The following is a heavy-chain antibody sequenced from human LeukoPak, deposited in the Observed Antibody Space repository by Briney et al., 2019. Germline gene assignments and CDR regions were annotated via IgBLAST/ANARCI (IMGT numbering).Heavy chain of an antibody. CDR3: ASVQSGYQLYNWFDP. CDR2: IYYSGST. Sequence: SETLSLTCTVSGGSISSSSYYWGWICQPPGKGLEWIGSIYYSGSTYYNPSLKSRVTISVDTSKNQFSLKLSSVTAADTAVYYCASVQSGYQLYNWFDPWGQGTLVTVSS. J-gene: IGHJ5*02. D-gene: IGHD2-2*01. CDR1: GGSISSSSYY. V-gene: IGHV4-39*01.